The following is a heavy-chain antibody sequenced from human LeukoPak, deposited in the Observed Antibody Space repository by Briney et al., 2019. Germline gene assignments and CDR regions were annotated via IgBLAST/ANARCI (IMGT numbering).Heavy chain of an antibody. D-gene: IGHD3-3*01. CDR3: AKGGSGYYYNNGMDV. V-gene: IGHV3-74*01. CDR1: GNYW. CDR2: INSDGSWT. Sequence: PGGSLRLSCAASGNYWMHWVRQAPGKGLVWVSHINSDGSWTSYADSVKGRFTISKDNSKNTLYLQMNSLRAEDTAVYYCAKGGSGYYYNNGMDVWGQGTTVTVSS. J-gene: IGHJ6*02.